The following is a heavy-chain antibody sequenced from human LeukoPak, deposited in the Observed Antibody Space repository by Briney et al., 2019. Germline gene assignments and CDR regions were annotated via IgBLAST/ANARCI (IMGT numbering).Heavy chain of an antibody. D-gene: IGHD6-13*01. CDR3: AGFVHGYSSSWYRNY. CDR2: IWYDGSNK. CDR1: GFTFSSYG. J-gene: IGHJ4*02. Sequence: QSGGSLRLSCAASGFTFSSYGMHWVRQAPGKGLEWVAVIWYDGSNKYYADSVKGRFTISRDNSKNTLYLQMNSLRAEDTAVYYCAGFVHGYSSSWYRNYWGQGTLVTVSS. V-gene: IGHV3-33*01.